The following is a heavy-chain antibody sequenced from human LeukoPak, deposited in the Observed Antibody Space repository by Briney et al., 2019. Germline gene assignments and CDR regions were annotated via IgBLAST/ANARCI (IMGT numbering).Heavy chain of an antibody. D-gene: IGHD1-26*01. Sequence: KASETLSLTCAVYGGSFSGYYWSWIRQPPGKGLEWIGKINHSGSTNYNPSLKSRVTISVDTSKNQFSLKLSSVTAADTAVYYCARPSIVGATVLRHWGQGTLVTVSS. CDR2: INHSGST. J-gene: IGHJ1*01. CDR1: GGSFSGYY. CDR3: ARPSIVGATVLRH. V-gene: IGHV4-34*01.